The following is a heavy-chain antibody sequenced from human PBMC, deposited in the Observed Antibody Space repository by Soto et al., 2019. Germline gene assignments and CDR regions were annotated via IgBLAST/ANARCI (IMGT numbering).Heavy chain of an antibody. CDR2: FYDSGTS. CDR1: GDSISDVDYY. Sequence: QVQLQESGPGLVKPSQTLSLTCTVSGDSISDVDYYWSWVRQTPREGLEWIGAFYDSGTSYYSPSLKSRMTISVDSSKNQFSLTLTSVTAADTAVYYYARGTRDYFDTTGPGYGMDVWGQGTTVTVSS. V-gene: IGHV4-30-4*01. J-gene: IGHJ6*02. CDR3: ARGTRDYFDTTGPGYGMDV. D-gene: IGHD3-22*01.